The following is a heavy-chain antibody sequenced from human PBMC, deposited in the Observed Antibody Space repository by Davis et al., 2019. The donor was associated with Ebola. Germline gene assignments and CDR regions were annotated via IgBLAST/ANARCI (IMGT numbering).Heavy chain of an antibody. D-gene: IGHD6-13*01. V-gene: IGHV3-21*01. CDR3: AREQKEQYSSSWYEIVYYYYYYMDV. CDR2: ISSSSSYI. Sequence: GESLKISCAASGFTFSSYSMNWVRQAPGKGLEWVSSISSSSSYIYYADSVKGRFTISRDNAKNSLYLQMNSLRAEDTAVYYCAREQKEQYSSSWYEIVYYYYYYMDVWGKGTTVTVSS. CDR1: GFTFSSYS. J-gene: IGHJ6*03.